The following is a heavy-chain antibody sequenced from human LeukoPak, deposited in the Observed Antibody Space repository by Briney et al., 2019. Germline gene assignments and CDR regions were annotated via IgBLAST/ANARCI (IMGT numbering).Heavy chain of an antibody. D-gene: IGHD6-13*01. V-gene: IGHV4-34*01. CDR3: VTWGSSSWYKFDY. CDR2: INHSGST. J-gene: IGHJ4*02. CDR1: GASFSGYY. Sequence: SETLSLTCTVSGASFSGYYWSLIRQPPGKGLEWIGEINHSGSTNYNPSLKSRVTISVDTSKNQFSLKLSSVTAADTAVYYCVTWGSSSWYKFDYWGQGTLVTVSS.